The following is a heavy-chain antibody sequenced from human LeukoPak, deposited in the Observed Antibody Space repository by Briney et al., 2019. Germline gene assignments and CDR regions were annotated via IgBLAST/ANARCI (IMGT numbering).Heavy chain of an antibody. V-gene: IGHV4-34*01. Sequence: SETLSLTCAVYGGSFSGYYWSWIRQPPGKGLEWIGEINHSGSTNYNPSLKSRVTISVDTSKNQFSLKLSSVTAADTAVYYCASGVGATPFDYWGQGTLVTVSS. J-gene: IGHJ4*02. CDR3: ASGVGATPFDY. D-gene: IGHD1-26*01. CDR2: INHSGST. CDR1: GGSFSGYY.